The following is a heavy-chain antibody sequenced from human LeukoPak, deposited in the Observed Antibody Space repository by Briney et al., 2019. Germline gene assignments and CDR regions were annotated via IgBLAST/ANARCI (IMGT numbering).Heavy chain of an antibody. D-gene: IGHD6-13*01. CDR1: GYTFTNYG. CDR3: ARNRGYSSSWYSLTY. CDR2: FSTYKGNT. V-gene: IGHV1-18*01. J-gene: IGHJ4*02. Sequence: ASVKVSCKASGYTFTNYGINWVRQAPGQGLEWMGWFSTYKGNTNYAQKLRGRVTMTTDTSTSTAYMELRSLRSDDTAVYYCARNRGYSSSWYSLTYWGQGTLVTVSS.